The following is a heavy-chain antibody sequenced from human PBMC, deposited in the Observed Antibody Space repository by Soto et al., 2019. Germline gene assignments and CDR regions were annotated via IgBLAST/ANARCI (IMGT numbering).Heavy chain of an antibody. D-gene: IGHD6-19*01. V-gene: IGHV3-30*18. CDR2: ISYDGSNK. CDR1: GFTFSSYG. CDR3: AKSHRQWLVPNNWFDP. Sequence: VGSLRLSCAASGFTFSSYGMHWVRQAPGKGLEWVAVISYDGSNKYYADSVKGRFTISRDNSKNTLYLQMNSLRAEDTAVYYCAKSHRQWLVPNNWFDPWGQGTLVTVSS. J-gene: IGHJ5*02.